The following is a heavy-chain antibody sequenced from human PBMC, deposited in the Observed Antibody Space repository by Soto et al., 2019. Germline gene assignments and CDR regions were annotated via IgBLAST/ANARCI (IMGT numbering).Heavy chain of an antibody. J-gene: IGHJ6*02. V-gene: IGHV3-9*01. CDR2: ISWNSGSI. CDR1: GFTFDDYA. CDR3: XXXXXXXPXYGMDV. Sequence: EVQLVESGGGLVQPGRSLRLSCAASGFTFDDYAMHWVRQAPGKGLEWVSSISWNSGSIGYADSVKGRFTISRDNAKNSLYLQXXXXXXXXXXXXXXXXXXXXXPXYGMDVWGQGTTVTVXS.